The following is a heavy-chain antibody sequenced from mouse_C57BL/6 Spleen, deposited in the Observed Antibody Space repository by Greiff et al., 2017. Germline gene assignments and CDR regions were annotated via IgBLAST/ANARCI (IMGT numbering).Heavy chain of an antibody. V-gene: IGHV1-54*01. CDR3: ARSPLGYYVDY. CDR1: GYAFTNYL. Sequence: QVQLQQSGAELVRPGTSVKVSCKASGYAFTNYLIEWVKQRPGQGLEWIGVINPGSGGTNYNEKFKGKATLTADKSSSTAYMQLSSLTSEDSAVYFCARSPLGYYVDYWGQGTTLTVSS. CDR2: INPGSGGT. D-gene: IGHD6-1*01. J-gene: IGHJ2*01.